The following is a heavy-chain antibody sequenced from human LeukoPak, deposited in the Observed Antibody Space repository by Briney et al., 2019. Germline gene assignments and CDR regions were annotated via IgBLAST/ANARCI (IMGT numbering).Heavy chain of an antibody. CDR1: GGSISSSSYY. V-gene: IGHV4-39*07. CDR3: ARDWGGGLNPIDI. J-gene: IGHJ3*02. D-gene: IGHD3-16*01. Sequence: SSETLSLTCTVSGGSISSSSYYWGWIRQPPGKGLEWIGSIYYSGSTYYNPSLKSRVTISVDTSKNQISLKLSSVTAADTAVYYCARDWGGGLNPIDIWGQRTMVTVSS. CDR2: IYYSGST.